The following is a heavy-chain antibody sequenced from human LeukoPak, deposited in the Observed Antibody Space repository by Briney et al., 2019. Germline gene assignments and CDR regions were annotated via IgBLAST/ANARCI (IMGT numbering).Heavy chain of an antibody. CDR1: GGSISRYY. CDR3: ARAPGIATAYYYFDY. J-gene: IGHJ4*02. V-gene: IGHV4-59*01. Sequence: SETLSLTCTVSGGSISRYYWSWIRQPPGKGLEWIGHIDYSGNTNSSPSLKSRVTISVDTSKNQFSLNLSSVTAADTAVYYCARAPGIATAYYYFDYWGQGTLVTVSS. D-gene: IGHD6-13*01. CDR2: IDYSGNT.